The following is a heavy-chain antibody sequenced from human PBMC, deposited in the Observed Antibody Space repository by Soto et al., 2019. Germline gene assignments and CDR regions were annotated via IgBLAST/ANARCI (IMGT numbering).Heavy chain of an antibody. V-gene: IGHV2-5*02. D-gene: IGHD2-15*01. CDR1: GFSLSNSGEG. Sequence: QITLKESGPTLVKPTQTLTLTCTFSGFSLSNSGEGVGWIRQPPGKALEWLALTYWDDDKRYSPSLKSRLTITKDTSKNQVVLTMTNMDPVDTATYYCAHKGGRGAGMDVWGQGTTVTVSS. CDR3: AHKGGRGAGMDV. J-gene: IGHJ6*02. CDR2: TYWDDDK.